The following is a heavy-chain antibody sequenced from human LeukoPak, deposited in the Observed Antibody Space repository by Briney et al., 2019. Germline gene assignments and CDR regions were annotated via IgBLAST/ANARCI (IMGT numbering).Heavy chain of an antibody. CDR1: GFTFSRYA. V-gene: IGHV3-23*01. J-gene: IGHJ6*03. CDR3: AKCVNFGNYYYYYYMDV. Sequence: GGSLRPSCAASGFTFSRYAMNWVRQGPGKGLEWVSAISSTDGSTYYADSVKGRFTIFRDNSKNTLYLQMNSLGAEDTAVYYCAKCVNFGNYYYYYYMDVWGKGTTVTVPS. D-gene: IGHD4-23*01. CDR2: ISSTDGST.